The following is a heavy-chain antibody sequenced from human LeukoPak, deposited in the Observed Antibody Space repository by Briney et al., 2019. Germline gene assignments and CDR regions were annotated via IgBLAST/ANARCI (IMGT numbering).Heavy chain of an antibody. J-gene: IGHJ4*02. V-gene: IGHV3-30*03. Sequence: GGSLRLSCAASGFNFNNYDMHWVRQAPGKGLEWVAVISIDGKKSYYADSVKGRFTISRDNSKSTLFLQMNSLRVEDTAVYYCLCRHLDYWGQGNLVTVSS. CDR2: ISIDGKKS. CDR3: LCRHLDY. CDR1: GFNFNNYD.